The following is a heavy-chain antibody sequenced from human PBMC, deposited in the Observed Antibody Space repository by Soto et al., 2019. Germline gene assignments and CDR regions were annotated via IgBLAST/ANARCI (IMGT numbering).Heavy chain of an antibody. D-gene: IGHD3-9*01. V-gene: IGHV3-23*01. CDR2: INANGIDT. Sequence: GGSLRLSCAASGFTFRYHGMSWVRQAPGRGLEWVSTINANGIDTHYPDSVKGRFTISRDNSRNTLYLQMNSLRDEDTAVYFCARQYFSPGVSCFDPWGQGTLVTVSS. CDR3: ARQYFSPGVSCFDP. J-gene: IGHJ5*02. CDR1: GFTFRYHG.